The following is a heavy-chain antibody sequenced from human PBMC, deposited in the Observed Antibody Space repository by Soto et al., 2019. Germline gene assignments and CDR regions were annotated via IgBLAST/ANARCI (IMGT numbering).Heavy chain of an antibody. CDR3: ARAVDSGYDYYYYYYMDV. CDR2: IYYSGST. J-gene: IGHJ6*03. CDR1: DGSSSSYY. V-gene: IGHV4-59*01. D-gene: IGHD5-12*01. Sequence: PSETLSLTCTVADGSSSSYYWSWIRQPPGKGLEWIGYIYYSGSTNYNPSLKSRVTISVDTSKNQFSLKLSSVTAADTAVYYCARAVDSGYDYYYYYYMDVWGKGTTVTVSS.